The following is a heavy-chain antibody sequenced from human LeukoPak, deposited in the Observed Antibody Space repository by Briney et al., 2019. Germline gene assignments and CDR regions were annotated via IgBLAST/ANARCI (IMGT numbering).Heavy chain of an antibody. V-gene: IGHV1-24*01. CDR1: RYTLTELS. CDR2: FDPEDGET. D-gene: IGHD2-15*01. CDR3: ATELCSGGSCYPDAFDI. Sequence: ASVKVSCTVSRYTLTELSMHWVRQAPGKGLEWMGGFDPEDGETIYAQKFQGRVTMTEDTSTDTAYMELSSLRSEDTAVYYCATELCSGGSCYPDAFDIWGQGTMVTVSS. J-gene: IGHJ3*02.